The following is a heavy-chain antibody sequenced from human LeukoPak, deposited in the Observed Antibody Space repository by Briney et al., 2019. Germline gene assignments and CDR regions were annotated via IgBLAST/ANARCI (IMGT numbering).Heavy chain of an antibody. D-gene: IGHD5-24*01. J-gene: IGHJ4*02. CDR2: ISGSGGST. V-gene: IGHV3-23*01. CDR1: GFTFPSYS. Sequence: GGSLRLSCAASGFTFPSYSMNWVRQAPGKGLEWVSAISGSGGSTYYADSVKGRFTISRDNSKNTLYLQMNSLRAEDTAVYYCAKWRDGYNLYPVGTSVDYWGQGTLVTVSS. CDR3: AKWRDGYNLYPVGTSVDY.